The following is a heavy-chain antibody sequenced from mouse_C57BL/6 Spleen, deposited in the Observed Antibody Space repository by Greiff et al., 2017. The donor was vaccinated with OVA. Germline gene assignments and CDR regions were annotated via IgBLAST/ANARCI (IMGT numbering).Heavy chain of an antibody. D-gene: IGHD3-1*01. V-gene: IGHV5-12*01. CDR3: ASSGDYAMDY. CDR1: GFTFSDYY. CDR2: ISNGGGST. Sequence: EVQRVESGGGLVQPGGSLKLSCAASGFTFSDYYMYWVRQTPEKRLEWVAYISNGGGSTYYPDTVKGRFTISRDNAKNTLYLQMSRLKSEDTAMYYCASSGDYAMDYWGQGTSVTVSS. J-gene: IGHJ4*01.